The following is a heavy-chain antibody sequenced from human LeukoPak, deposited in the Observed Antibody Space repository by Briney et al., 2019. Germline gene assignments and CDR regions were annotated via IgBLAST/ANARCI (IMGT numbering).Heavy chain of an antibody. V-gene: IGHV1-18*01. Sequence: GASVKVSCKASGYTFTNYGVNWVRQAPGQGLEWMGWISAYNGNSNYAQSLQGRVTMTSDTSTSTAYMELRSLRSDDTAVYYCARGFSTPTIFGVVRAEYFDYWGQGTLVTVSS. D-gene: IGHD3-3*01. J-gene: IGHJ4*02. CDR2: ISAYNGNS. CDR1: GYTFTNYG. CDR3: ARGFSTPTIFGVVRAEYFDY.